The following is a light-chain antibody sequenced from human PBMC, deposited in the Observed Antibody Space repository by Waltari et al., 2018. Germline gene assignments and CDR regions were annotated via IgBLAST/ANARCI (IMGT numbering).Light chain of an antibody. CDR2: WAS. CDR1: QSVLYSSNNKNY. V-gene: IGKV4-1*01. Sequence: DIVMTQSPDSLPVSLGERATINTKSSQSVLYSSNNKNYLAWYPQKPGQPAKLLIYWASTRESGVPDRFSGSGSGTDFPLTISSLQAEDVAVYYCQQYYTNSYTFGQGTKLEIK. CDR3: QQYYTNSYT. J-gene: IGKJ2*01.